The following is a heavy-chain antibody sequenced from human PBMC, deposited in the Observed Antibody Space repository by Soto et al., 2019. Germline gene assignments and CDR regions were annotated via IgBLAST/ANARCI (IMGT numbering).Heavy chain of an antibody. Sequence: GGSLRLSCAASGFTFSSYAMSWVRQAPGKGLEWVSAISGSGGSTYYADSVKGRFTISRDNSKNTLYLQMNSLRAEDTAVYYCAKGMTTVTTFPPVPKNCHAFDIWDQGTMVTVSS. D-gene: IGHD4-17*01. V-gene: IGHV3-23*01. CDR2: ISGSGGST. CDR1: GFTFSSYA. CDR3: AKGMTTVTTFPPVPKNCHAFDI. J-gene: IGHJ3*02.